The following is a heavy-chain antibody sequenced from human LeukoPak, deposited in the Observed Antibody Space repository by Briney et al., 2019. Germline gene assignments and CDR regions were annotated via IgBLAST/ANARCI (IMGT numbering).Heavy chain of an antibody. CDR2: VEHDGSRT. CDR3: ATDLG. J-gene: IGHJ4*02. Sequence: GGSLRLSCAASGFTLIDYYMTSTRQPPGKGLVWVSRVEHDGSRTASADSVTGRFTISRDNARNMVYLQMNSLRAEDTAVYYCATDLGWGQGTLVTVSS. D-gene: IGHD4-17*01. V-gene: IGHV3-74*01. CDR1: GFTLIDYY.